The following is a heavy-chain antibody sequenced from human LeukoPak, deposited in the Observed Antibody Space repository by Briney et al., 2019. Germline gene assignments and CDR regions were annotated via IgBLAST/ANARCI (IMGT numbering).Heavy chain of an antibody. D-gene: IGHD6-19*01. CDR2: IKQDGSQK. Sequence: GGSLRLSCAASGLTFSSYWMSWVRQAPGKGLEWVANIKQDGSQKYYVDSVRGRFTISRDNAKNSLYLQMNSLRVEDTAVYYCARESYNSGIDYWGQGTLVTVSS. V-gene: IGHV3-7*03. CDR3: ARESYNSGIDY. J-gene: IGHJ4*02. CDR1: GLTFSSYW.